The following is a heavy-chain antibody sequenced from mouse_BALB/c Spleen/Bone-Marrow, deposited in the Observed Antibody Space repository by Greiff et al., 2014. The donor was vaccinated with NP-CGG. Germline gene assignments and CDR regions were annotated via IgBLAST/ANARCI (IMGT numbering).Heavy chain of an antibody. V-gene: IGHV1-69*02. D-gene: IGHD2-1*01. CDR1: GYTFTRYW. CDR3: ARDCNYYFDY. J-gene: IGHJ2*01. CDR2: IDPSDSET. Sequence: QVQLKQSGAELVKPGASVKLSCKASGYTFTRYWMHWVKQRPGRGLEWIGRIDPSDSETNYNQKFKDKATLTEDKSSSTAYIQLSSLTSEDSAVYYCARDCNYYFDYWGQGTTLTVSS.